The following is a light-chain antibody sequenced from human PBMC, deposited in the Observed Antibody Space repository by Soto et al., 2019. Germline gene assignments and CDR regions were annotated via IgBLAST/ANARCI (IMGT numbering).Light chain of an antibody. CDR2: DGS. Sequence: EITLTQSPGTLSLAPGERATLSCRASQSVSKYVAWYQQKRGQAPRLLIYDGSQRATGIPSRFSVSGSVTDFTLTISSKEPDDFVVYYCQQRYMWPPTFGHGTTVEI. CDR1: QSVSKY. V-gene: IGKV3-11*01. CDR3: QQRYMWPPT. J-gene: IGKJ3*01.